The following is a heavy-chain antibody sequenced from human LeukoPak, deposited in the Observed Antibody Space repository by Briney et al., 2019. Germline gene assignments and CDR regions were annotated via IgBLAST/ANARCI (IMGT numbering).Heavy chain of an antibody. D-gene: IGHD6-19*01. CDR1: GRSISSYY. J-gene: IGHJ5*02. CDR2: IHYSGST. Sequence: SETLSLTCTVSGRSISSYYWSWIRQPPGKGLEWIGYIHYSGSTRFHTSLKRQVTISLDTSKNQFSLKLSSVTAADTAVYYCARRGGSSGWYLGERWFDPWGQGTLVTVSS. V-gene: IGHV4-59*12. CDR3: ARRGGSSGWYLGERWFDP.